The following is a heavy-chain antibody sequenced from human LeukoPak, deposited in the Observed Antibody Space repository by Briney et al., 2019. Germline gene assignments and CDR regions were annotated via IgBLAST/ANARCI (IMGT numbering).Heavy chain of an antibody. CDR2: ISAYNGNT. D-gene: IGHD3-10*01. CDR1: GYTFTSYG. V-gene: IGHV1-18*01. CDR3: ARVPFMVRGVIISWFDP. J-gene: IGHJ5*02. Sequence: ASVKVSCKASGYTFTSYGISWVRQAPGQGLEWMGWISAYNGNTNYAQKLQGRVTMTTDTSTSTAYMELRSLRSDDTAVYYCARVPFMVRGVIISWFDPWGQGTLVTVSS.